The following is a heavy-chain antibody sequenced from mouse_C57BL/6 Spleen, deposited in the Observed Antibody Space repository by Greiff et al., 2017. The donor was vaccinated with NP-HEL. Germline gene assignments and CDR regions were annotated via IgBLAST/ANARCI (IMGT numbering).Heavy chain of an antibody. CDR2: IDPSDSYT. V-gene: IGHV1-69*01. CDR3: ARGYGNFAMDY. CDR1: GYTFTSYW. D-gene: IGHD2-10*02. J-gene: IGHJ4*01. Sequence: VQLQQPGAELVMPGASVKLSCKASGYTFTSYWMHWVKQRPGQGLEWIGEIDPSDSYTNYNQKFKGKSTLTVDKSSSTAYMQLSSLTSEDSAVYYCARGYGNFAMDYWGKGTSVTVSS.